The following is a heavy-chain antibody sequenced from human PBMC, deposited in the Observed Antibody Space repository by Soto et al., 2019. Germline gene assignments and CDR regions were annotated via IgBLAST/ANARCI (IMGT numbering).Heavy chain of an antibody. CDR3: ARQGSNGAYYYYGMDV. J-gene: IGHJ6*02. CDR1: GYRFSSYW. Sequence: GESLKISCKGSGYRFSSYWIAWVRQMPGKGLEWMGIIYPGDSDTMYSPSFQGQVTFSADKSTNTAYLQWSSLKASDTAMYYCARQGSNGAYYYYGMDVWGQGTTVTVSS. D-gene: IGHD2-8*01. CDR2: IYPGDSDT. V-gene: IGHV5-51*01.